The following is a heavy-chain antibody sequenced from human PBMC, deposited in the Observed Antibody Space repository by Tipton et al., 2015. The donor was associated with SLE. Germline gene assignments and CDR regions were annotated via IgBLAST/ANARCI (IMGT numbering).Heavy chain of an antibody. J-gene: IGHJ4*02. CDR2: INHSGST. V-gene: IGHV4-34*01. CDR3: ARHRWIFGAGYDC. Sequence: TLSLTCAVYGGSFSGYYWSWIRQPPGKGLEGIGEINHSGSTNYNPSLKGRVTISVDTSKNQFSLKLSSVTAADTAVYYCARHRWIFGAGYDCWGQGTLVTVSS. CDR1: GGSFSGYY. D-gene: IGHD3-3*01.